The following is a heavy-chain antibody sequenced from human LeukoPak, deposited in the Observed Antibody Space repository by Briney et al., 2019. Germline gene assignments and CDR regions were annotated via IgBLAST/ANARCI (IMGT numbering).Heavy chain of an antibody. D-gene: IGHD6-19*01. CDR2: IYTSGST. Sequence: SETLSLTCTVSGYSISSGYYWGWIRQPAGKGLEWIGRIYTSGSTNYNPSLKSRVTMSVDTSKNQFSLKLSSVTAADTAVYYCARANTAYSSGWYKDYWGQGTLVTVSS. V-gene: IGHV4-4*07. J-gene: IGHJ4*02. CDR1: GYSISSGYY. CDR3: ARANTAYSSGWYKDY.